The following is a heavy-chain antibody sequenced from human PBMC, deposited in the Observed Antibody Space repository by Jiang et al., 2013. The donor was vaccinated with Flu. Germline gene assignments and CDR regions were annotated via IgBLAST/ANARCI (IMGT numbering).Heavy chain of an antibody. D-gene: IGHD4-17*01. Sequence: TISRDNSKNTLYLQMNSLRAEDTAVYYCASSAPTVTTGDDAFDIWGQGTMVTVSS. V-gene: IGHV3-30*07. J-gene: IGHJ3*02. CDR3: ASSAPTVTTGDDAFDI.